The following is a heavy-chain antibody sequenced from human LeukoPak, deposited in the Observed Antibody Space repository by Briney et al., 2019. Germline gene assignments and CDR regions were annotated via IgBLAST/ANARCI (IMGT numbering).Heavy chain of an antibody. CDR2: IIPIFGTA. CDR3: ARGGIAAAGTMNY. Sequence: ASVKVSCKPSGGTFSSYAISWVRQAPGQGLEWMGRIIPIFGTANYAQKFRGRVTITTDESTSTAYMELSSLRSEDTAVYYCARGGIAAAGTMNYWGQGTLVTVSS. D-gene: IGHD6-13*01. J-gene: IGHJ4*02. V-gene: IGHV1-69*05. CDR1: GGTFSSYA.